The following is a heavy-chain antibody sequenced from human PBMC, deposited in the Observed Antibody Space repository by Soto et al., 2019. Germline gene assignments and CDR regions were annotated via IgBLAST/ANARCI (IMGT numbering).Heavy chain of an antibody. Sequence: XGSLTLSCPASGFSFSPYAMSWVRQAPVKGLEWVSTIGTTGGDTYYPDFVKGRFTISRDDSKNTLYLQMNSLRAEDSAIYYCAKSRVDSGRGYFDLWGRGTLVTVSS. CDR2: IGTTGGDT. J-gene: IGHJ2*01. CDR3: AKSRVDSGRGYFDL. D-gene: IGHD6-25*01. CDR1: GFSFSPYA. V-gene: IGHV3-23*01.